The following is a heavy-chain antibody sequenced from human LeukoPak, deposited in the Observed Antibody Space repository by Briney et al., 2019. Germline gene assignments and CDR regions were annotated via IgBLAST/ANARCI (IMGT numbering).Heavy chain of an antibody. CDR2: IYHSGGT. CDR3: ARHQFKTFDI. D-gene: IGHD2-2*01. CDR1: GGSYNGYY. J-gene: IGHJ3*02. V-gene: IGHV4-34*01. Sequence: SETLSLTCAVYGGSYNGYYWRCIRHPPGKGLEWIGEIYHSGGTKYKPSLKSRVTISEDTSKNEFSLKVSSVTAADTAVYYCARHQFKTFDIWGQGTMVTVSS.